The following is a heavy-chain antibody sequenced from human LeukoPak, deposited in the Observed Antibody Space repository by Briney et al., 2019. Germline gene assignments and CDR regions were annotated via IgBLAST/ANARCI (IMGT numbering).Heavy chain of an antibody. J-gene: IGHJ4*02. CDR2: INAGTGNR. V-gene: IGHV1-3*01. CDR3: ARVSDDSGWNFDY. D-gene: IGHD6-19*01. CDR1: GYTFTSYG. Sequence: ASVKVSCKASGYTFTSYGISWVRQAPGQGLEWMGWINAGTGNRKYSQKFQDRVTITRETSATTAYMELSSLTSEDTAVYYCARVSDDSGWNFDYWGQGTLVTVSS.